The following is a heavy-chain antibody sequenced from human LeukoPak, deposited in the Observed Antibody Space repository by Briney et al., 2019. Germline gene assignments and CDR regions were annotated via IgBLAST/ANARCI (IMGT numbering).Heavy chain of an antibody. CDR1: VGSFSGYY. V-gene: IGHV4-34*01. CDR3: ARGPWATKNRGYSYDRKANYYYGMDV. CDR2: IFLSRIA. J-gene: IGHJ6*02. D-gene: IGHD5-18*01. Sequence: SESLSLTCAVYVGSFSGYYWSCIRHPPGKGLEWIGQIFLSRIANYTLSLKSRVTIPVDTSKNQFSLKLSSVTSADTAVYYCARGPWATKNRGYSYDRKANYYYGMDVWGQGTTVTVSS.